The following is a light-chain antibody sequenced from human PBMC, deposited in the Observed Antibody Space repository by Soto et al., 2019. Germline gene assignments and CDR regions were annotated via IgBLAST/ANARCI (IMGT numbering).Light chain of an antibody. CDR2: GVS. V-gene: IGLV2-14*01. J-gene: IGLJ1*01. CDR3: ISYTGSSKSYV. Sequence: SALTQPASVSGSPGQSITISCSGTRSDIGSYNYVAWYQQFPGKTPKILIYGVSNRPSGVSSRFSGSKSGNTASLTISGLQAEDEADYYCISYTGSSKSYVLGSGKKVTV. CDR1: RSDIGSYNY.